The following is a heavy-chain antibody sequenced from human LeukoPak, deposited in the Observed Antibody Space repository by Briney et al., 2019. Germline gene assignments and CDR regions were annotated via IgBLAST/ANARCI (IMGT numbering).Heavy chain of an antibody. D-gene: IGHD1-26*01. CDR1: GYSISRSNW. CDR3: SRYSGSQGWFDP. V-gene: IGHV4-28*01. CDR2: IDYSGTT. Sequence: PETLSLTCAVSGYSISRSNWWGWIRQPPGKGLEWIGYIDYSGTTYYSPSLKSRVTMSVDTTKNQFSLKLHSVSAVDTAVYYCSRYSGSQGWFDPWGQGTLVTVSS. J-gene: IGHJ5*02.